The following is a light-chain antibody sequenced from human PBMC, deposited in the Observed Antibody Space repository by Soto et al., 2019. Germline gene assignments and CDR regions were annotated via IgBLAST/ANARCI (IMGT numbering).Light chain of an antibody. CDR1: QSISSY. Sequence: DIQMTQSPSSLSASVGDRVTITCRASQSISSYLNWYQQKPGKAPKLLIYAASSLQSGVPSRFSGSGSGTDFTLTISSLHPEDVATYYCQQSYSTLWTFGQGTKVEIK. CDR3: QQSYSTLWT. J-gene: IGKJ1*01. CDR2: AAS. V-gene: IGKV1-39*01.